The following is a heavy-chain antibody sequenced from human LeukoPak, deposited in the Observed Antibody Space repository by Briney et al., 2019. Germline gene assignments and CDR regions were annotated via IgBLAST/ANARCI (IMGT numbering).Heavy chain of an antibody. CDR2: LNSDGSDI. Sequence: GGSLRLSCAASGFTFSIYGMHWVRQALGKGLEWVSSLNSDGSDIYYADSVKGRFTISRDNAKNSLYLQMNSLTAEDTAVYYCTSGFWGQGTLVTVSS. CDR3: TSGF. D-gene: IGHD5-12*01. CDR1: GFTFSIYG. V-gene: IGHV3-21*01. J-gene: IGHJ4*02.